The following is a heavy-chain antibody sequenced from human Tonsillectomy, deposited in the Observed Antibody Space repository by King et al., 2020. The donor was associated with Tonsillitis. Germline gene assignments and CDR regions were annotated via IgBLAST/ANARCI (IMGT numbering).Heavy chain of an antibody. D-gene: IGHD4-17*01. Sequence: VQLVESGAEVKKPGASVKVSCKASGYTFTSYYMHWVRQAPGQGLEWMGIIDASGGETSYAQKFQGRVTMTRDTSTSTVYMELNSLRSEDTALYYCVRDGDLDYGDYRKSNGDMDGPGYFDYWGQGTLVTVSS. J-gene: IGHJ4*02. CDR3: VRDGDLDYGDYRKSNGDMDGPGYFDY. V-gene: IGHV1-46*03. CDR2: IDASGGET. CDR1: GYTFTSYY.